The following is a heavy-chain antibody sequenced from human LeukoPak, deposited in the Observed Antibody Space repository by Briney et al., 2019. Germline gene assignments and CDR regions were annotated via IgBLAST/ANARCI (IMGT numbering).Heavy chain of an antibody. Sequence: SETLSLTCTVSGGSISSSSYYWSWIRQPPGKGLEWIGYIYYSGSTNYNPSLKSRVTISVDTSKNQFSLKLSSVTAADTAVYYCARDRGCGGDCYYQLKPYNWFDPWGQGTLVTVSS. CDR1: GGSISSSSYY. CDR3: ARDRGCGGDCYYQLKPYNWFDP. CDR2: IYYSGST. J-gene: IGHJ5*02. V-gene: IGHV4-61*01. D-gene: IGHD2-21*02.